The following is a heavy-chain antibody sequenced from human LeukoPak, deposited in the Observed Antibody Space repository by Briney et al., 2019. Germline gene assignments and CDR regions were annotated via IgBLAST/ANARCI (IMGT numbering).Heavy chain of an antibody. V-gene: IGHV3-53*01. CDR1: GFTVSNNY. CDR3: ARDSGEILTGYFGY. D-gene: IGHD3-9*01. Sequence: GGSLRLSCAVSGFTVSNNYMSWVRQAPGKGLQWVSIIYSDYSTYYADSVKGRFTISRDNSRNTLYLQMNSLRAEDTAVYYCARDSGEILTGYFGYWGQGTLVTVSS. J-gene: IGHJ4*02. CDR2: IYSDYST.